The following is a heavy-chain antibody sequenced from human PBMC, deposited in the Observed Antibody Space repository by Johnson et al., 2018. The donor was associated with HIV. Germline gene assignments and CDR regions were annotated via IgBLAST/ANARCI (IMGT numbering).Heavy chain of an antibody. V-gene: IGHV3-74*03. J-gene: IGHJ3*02. CDR2: IYSDGTDT. D-gene: IGHD3-22*01. CDR3: ARGGDYYDSSGYGDI. Sequence: VQLVESGGGVVQPGGSLRLSCEASGFIFRNYWMTWVRQSPGKGLVWVARIYSDGTDTAYANSVRGRFTISRDNTKRTLYLQMNSLRAEDTAVYYCARGGDYYDSSGYGDIWGQGTMVTVSS. CDR1: GFIFRNYW.